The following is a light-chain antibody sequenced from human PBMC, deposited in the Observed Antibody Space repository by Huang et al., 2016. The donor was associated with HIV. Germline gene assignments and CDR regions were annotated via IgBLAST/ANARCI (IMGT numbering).Light chain of an antibody. V-gene: IGKV1-39*01. Sequence: DIQMTQSPSSLSASIGDRVTITCRAGQNIHRYLNWYQQKPGKAPKLLIFGASNLHSWVPSRFSGSGSGTDFILTINSLQPEDFATYYCQQSHSSSAWTFGQGTRVEIK. CDR2: GAS. CDR3: QQSHSSSAWT. J-gene: IGKJ1*01. CDR1: QNIHRY.